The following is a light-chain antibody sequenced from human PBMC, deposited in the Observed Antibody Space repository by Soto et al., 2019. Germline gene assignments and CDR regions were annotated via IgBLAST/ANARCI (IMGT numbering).Light chain of an antibody. CDR3: YSVADNNVI. V-gene: IGLV3-27*01. J-gene: IGLJ2*01. CDR1: VLAKKY. CDR2: KDS. Sequence: SSELTQPSSVSVSPGQTARITCSGDVLAKKYARWFQQKPGQAPVVVIYKDSERPSGIPERFSGSSSGTTVTLTISGAQVEDEADYYCYSVADNNVIFGGGTQLTVL.